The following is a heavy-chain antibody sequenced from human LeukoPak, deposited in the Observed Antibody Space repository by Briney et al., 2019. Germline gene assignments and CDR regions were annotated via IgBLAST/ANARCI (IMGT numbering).Heavy chain of an antibody. D-gene: IGHD1-26*01. J-gene: IGHJ4*02. Sequence: GGSLRLSCAASGFTFSNYWMSWVRQAPGKGLEWVANIKQDRSEKYYVDSVKGRFTISRDDAENSLHLQMSSLRAEDTGLYFCAREHSGSYCLDYWGQGALVTVSS. CDR3: AREHSGSYCLDY. V-gene: IGHV3-7*03. CDR2: IKQDRSEK. CDR1: GFTFSNYW.